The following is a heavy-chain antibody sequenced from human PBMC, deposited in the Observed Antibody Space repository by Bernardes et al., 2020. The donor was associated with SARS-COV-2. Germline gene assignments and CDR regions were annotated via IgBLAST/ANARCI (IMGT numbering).Heavy chain of an antibody. CDR2: ISGSGGST. Sequence: GGSLRLSCAASGFTFSSYAMSWVRQAPGKGLEWVSAISGSGGSTYYADSVKGRFTISRDNAKNSLYMQMNSLRAEDTAVYYCARASGYYDSSGCFDYWGQGTLVTVSS. D-gene: IGHD3-22*01. V-gene: IGHV3-23*01. J-gene: IGHJ4*02. CDR1: GFTFSSYA. CDR3: ARASGYYDSSGCFDY.